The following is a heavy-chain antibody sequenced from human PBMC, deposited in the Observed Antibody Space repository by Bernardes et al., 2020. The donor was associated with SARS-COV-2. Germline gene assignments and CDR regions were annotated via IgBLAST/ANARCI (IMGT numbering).Heavy chain of an antibody. Sequence: SVKVSCKASGGTFSRYALSWVRQAPGQGLEWMGNIIPMFATTHYAQKFQGRITITADESTSTAYMELSSLRSEDTAVYFCARLSGYCRGGECYLGQYHFDFWGRGTLVTVSS. CDR1: GGTFSRYA. J-gene: IGHJ4*02. D-gene: IGHD2-15*01. CDR3: ARLSGYCRGGECYLGQYHFDF. V-gene: IGHV1-69*13. CDR2: IIPMFATT.